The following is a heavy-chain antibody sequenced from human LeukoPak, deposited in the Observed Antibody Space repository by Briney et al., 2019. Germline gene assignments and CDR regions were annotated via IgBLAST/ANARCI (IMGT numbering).Heavy chain of an antibody. D-gene: IGHD3-3*01. CDR2: IYYNGRT. Sequence: PSETLSLTCSVSGGSISSGPYFWSWIRQSPGQGLGWSGNIYYNGRTYYSPSLKSRGTISVDTSNNQSSLKLSSVTAADTAVYYCARITDRTIFGEIMHGFDIWGQGTPVTVSS. V-gene: IGHV4-30-2*03. J-gene: IGHJ3*02. CDR1: GGSISSGPYF. CDR3: ARITDRTIFGEIMHGFDI.